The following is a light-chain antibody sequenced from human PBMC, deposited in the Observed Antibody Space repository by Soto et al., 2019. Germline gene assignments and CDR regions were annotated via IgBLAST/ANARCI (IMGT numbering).Light chain of an antibody. CDR1: QSVST. CDR3: QQYGSSPPLT. J-gene: IGKJ4*01. CDR2: GAS. Sequence: EIVLTQSPGTLSLSPGERATLSCRASQSVSTLAWYQQKPGQAPRLLIYGASTRATGIPDRFSGSGSGTDFTLTISRLEPEDFAMYYCQQYGSSPPLTFGGGTKVEIK. V-gene: IGKV3-20*01.